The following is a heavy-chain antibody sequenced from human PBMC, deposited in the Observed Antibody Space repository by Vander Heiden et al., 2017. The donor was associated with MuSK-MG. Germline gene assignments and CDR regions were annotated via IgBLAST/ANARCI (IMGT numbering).Heavy chain of an antibody. Sequence: QVQLQESGPGLVKPSQTLSLICTVPGYSISSGSNYWSWIRQPAGKGLEYIGRIYTSGSTNYNPSLKSRVTMSVDTSKNQFSLRLTSVTAADTAVYYCARQTGLRNFDLWGRGTLVTVSS. CDR2: IYTSGST. CDR3: ARQTGLRNFDL. CDR1: GYSISSGSNY. J-gene: IGHJ2*01. D-gene: IGHD3-10*01. V-gene: IGHV4-61*02.